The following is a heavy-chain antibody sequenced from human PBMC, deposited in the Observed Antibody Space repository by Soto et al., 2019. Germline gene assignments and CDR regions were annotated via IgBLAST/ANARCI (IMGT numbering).Heavy chain of an antibody. J-gene: IGHJ4*02. CDR1: GFTFSSYA. CDR3: AKDYWYCSSTSCLNTDY. CDR2: ISGSGGST. V-gene: IGHV3-23*01. Sequence: EVQLLESGGGLVQPGGSLRLSCAASGFTFSSYAMSWVRQAPGKGLEWVSAISGSGGSTYYADSVKGRFTISRDNSKNTLYLQIDSLRDEDTAVYYCAKDYWYCSSTSCLNTDYWGQGTLVTVSS. D-gene: IGHD2-2*01.